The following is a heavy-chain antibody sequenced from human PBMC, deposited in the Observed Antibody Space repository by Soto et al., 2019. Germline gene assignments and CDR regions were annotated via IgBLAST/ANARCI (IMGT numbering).Heavy chain of an antibody. CDR2: IIPIFGTA. D-gene: IGHD2-21*01. J-gene: IGHJ5*02. CDR3: ARARELVVPTATSWFDP. V-gene: IGHV1-69*13. CDR1: GGTFSSYA. Sequence: GASVKVSCKASGGTFSSYAISWVRQAPGQGLEWMGGIIPIFGTANYAQKFQGRVTITADESTSTAYMELSSLRSEDTAVYYCARARELVVPTATSWFDPWGQGTLVTVSS.